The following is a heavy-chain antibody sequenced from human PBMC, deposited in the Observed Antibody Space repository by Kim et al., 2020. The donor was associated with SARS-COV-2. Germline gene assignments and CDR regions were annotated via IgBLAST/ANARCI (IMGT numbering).Heavy chain of an antibody. Sequence: SETLSLTCAVYGGSFSGYYWSWIRQPPGKGLEWIGEINHSGSTNYNPSLKSRVTISVDTSKNQFFLKLSSVTAADTAVYYCARGPRLYYYGSGSYYYYYGMDVWGQGTTVTVSS. D-gene: IGHD3-10*01. V-gene: IGHV4-34*01. CDR1: GGSFSGYY. J-gene: IGHJ6*02. CDR2: INHSGST. CDR3: ARGPRLYYYGSGSYYYYYGMDV.